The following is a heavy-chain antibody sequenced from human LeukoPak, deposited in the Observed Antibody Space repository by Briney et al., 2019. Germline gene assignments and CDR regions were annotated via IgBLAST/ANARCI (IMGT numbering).Heavy chain of an antibody. V-gene: IGHV1-46*01. Sequence: ASVKVSCKASGYTFTSYDINWVRQAPGQGLEWMGIINPTCGSTTYAQNFQVRFTMTDDTSTNTAYMELSSLRSEDTAVYYCATSAARPHYYYYYYMDVWGKGTTVTVSS. CDR3: ATSAARPHYYYYYYMDV. D-gene: IGHD6-6*01. CDR1: GYTFTSYD. J-gene: IGHJ6*03. CDR2: INPTCGST.